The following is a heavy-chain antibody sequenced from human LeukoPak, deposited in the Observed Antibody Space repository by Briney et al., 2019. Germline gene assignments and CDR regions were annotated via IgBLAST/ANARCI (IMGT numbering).Heavy chain of an antibody. J-gene: IGHJ4*02. D-gene: IGHD3-22*01. V-gene: IGHV4-4*07. CDR1: GGSISSYY. CDR3: ARGRYYYDSSGYYLFDY. CDR2: IHTSGIT. Sequence: SETLSLTCTVSGGSISSYYYSWIRQPAGKGLEWIGRIHTSGITNYNPSLKSRVTMSVDTSKNQFFLKLSSVTAADTAVYYCARGRYYYDSSGYYLFDYWGQGTLVTVSS.